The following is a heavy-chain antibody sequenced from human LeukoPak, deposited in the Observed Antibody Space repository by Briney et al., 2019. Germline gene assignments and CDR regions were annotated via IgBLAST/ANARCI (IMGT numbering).Heavy chain of an antibody. J-gene: IGHJ4*02. V-gene: IGHV3-33*01. Sequence: GGSLRLSCAASGFTFSSYGMHWVRQAPGKGLEWVAVIWYDGSNKYYADSVKGRFTISRDNSKNTLYLQMNSLRVEDTAVYYCATGSAYYFDYWGQGTLVTVSS. CDR3: ATGSAYYFDY. CDR1: GFTFSSYG. CDR2: IWYDGSNK. D-gene: IGHD3-10*01.